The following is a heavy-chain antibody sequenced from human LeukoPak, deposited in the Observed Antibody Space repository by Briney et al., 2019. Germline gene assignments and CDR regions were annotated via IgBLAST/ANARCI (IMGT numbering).Heavy chain of an antibody. CDR3: ARDSGSIAVAGTVAFDY. CDR1: GYSFTGYY. V-gene: IGHV1-2*04. Sequence: AAVKVSCQASGYSFTGYYLHWVRQAPGQGLEWMGWINPNSGGTNYAQKFQGWVTMTRDTSISTAYMELSRLRSDDTAVYYCARDSGSIAVAGTVAFDYWGQGTLVTVSS. CDR2: INPNSGGT. D-gene: IGHD6-19*01. J-gene: IGHJ4*02.